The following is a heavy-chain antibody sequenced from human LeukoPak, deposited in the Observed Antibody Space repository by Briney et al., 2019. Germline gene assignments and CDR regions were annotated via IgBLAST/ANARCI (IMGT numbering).Heavy chain of an antibody. J-gene: IGHJ3*02. V-gene: IGHV1-2*02. CDR1: GYTFTGYY. Sequence: GASVKVSCKASGYTFTGYYMHWVRQAPGQGLEWMGWINPNSGGTNYAQKFQGRVTMTRDTSISTAYMELSRLRSDDTAVYYCARVASGSYALAFDIWGQGTMVTVSS. D-gene: IGHD1-26*01. CDR2: INPNSGGT. CDR3: ARVASGSYALAFDI.